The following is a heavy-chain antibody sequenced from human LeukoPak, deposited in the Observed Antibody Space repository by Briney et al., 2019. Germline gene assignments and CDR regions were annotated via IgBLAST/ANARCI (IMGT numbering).Heavy chain of an antibody. D-gene: IGHD3-22*01. CDR1: GFTFSNYA. J-gene: IGHJ3*02. Sequence: GGSLRLFCAASGFTFSNYAMHWVRQAPGKGLEWVAVISYDGSNKYYADSVKGRFTISRDNSKNTLYLQMNSLRAEDTAVYYCARGMSHYYDSSGYYYSDAFDIWGQGTMVTVSS. CDR3: ARGMSHYYDSSGYYYSDAFDI. CDR2: ISYDGSNK. V-gene: IGHV3-30-3*01.